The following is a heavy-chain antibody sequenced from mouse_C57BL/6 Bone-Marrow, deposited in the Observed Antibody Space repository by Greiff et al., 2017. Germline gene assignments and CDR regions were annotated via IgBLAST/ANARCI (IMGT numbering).Heavy chain of an antibody. V-gene: IGHV1-82*01. CDR2: IYPGDGDT. D-gene: IGHD3-2*02. CDR1: GYAFSSYW. Sequence: VQLQQSGPELVKPGASVKISCKASGYAFSSYWMNWVKQRPGKGLEWIGRIYPGDGDTNYNGKFKGKATLTADKSSSTAYMQLSSLTSEVSAVYFCARVSSGYVEFACWGKWTLVTVAT. J-gene: IGHJ3*01. CDR3: ARVSSGYVEFAC.